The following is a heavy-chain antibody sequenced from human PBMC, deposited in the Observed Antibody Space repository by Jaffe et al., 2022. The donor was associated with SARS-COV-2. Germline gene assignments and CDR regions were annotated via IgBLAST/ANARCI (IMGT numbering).Heavy chain of an antibody. V-gene: IGHV3-74*01. Sequence: EVQLVESGGGLVQPGGSLRLSCAASGFTFSSYWMHWVRQAPGKGLVWVSRINSDGTDTIYADSVRGRFTISRDNAKNTLYLQMNGLRAEDTAVYYCARGGSGYSVDYWGQGTLVTVSS. CDR3: ARGGSGYSVDY. J-gene: IGHJ4*02. D-gene: IGHD3-22*01. CDR2: INSDGTDT. CDR1: GFTFSSYW.